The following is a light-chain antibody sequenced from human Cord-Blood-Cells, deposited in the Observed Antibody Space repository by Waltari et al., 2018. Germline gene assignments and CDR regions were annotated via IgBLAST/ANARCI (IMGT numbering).Light chain of an antibody. Sequence: DIQMTQSPSSLSESVGDRVTITCRASQSISSYLNWYQQKPGKAPKLLIYAASSLQSGVPSRFSGSGSGTDFTLTISSLQPEYFATYYCQQSYSTPLYTFGQGTKLEIK. CDR3: QQSYSTPLYT. J-gene: IGKJ2*01. CDR2: AAS. CDR1: QSISSY. V-gene: IGKV1-39*01.